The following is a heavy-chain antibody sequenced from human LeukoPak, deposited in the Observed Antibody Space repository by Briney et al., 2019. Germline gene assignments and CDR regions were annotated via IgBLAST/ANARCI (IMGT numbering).Heavy chain of an antibody. CDR3: AKGPGIAAAGLYNWFDP. J-gene: IGHJ5*02. CDR2: ISSRGDNI. CDR1: GFTFSKYA. Sequence: GGSLRLSCAASGFTFSKYAMSWVRQAPGKGLEWVSHISSRGDNIYYADSVKGRFTISRDNSKNTLYLQMNSLRAEDTAVYYCAKGPGIAAAGLYNWFDPWGQGTLVTVSS. V-gene: IGHV3-23*01. D-gene: IGHD6-13*01.